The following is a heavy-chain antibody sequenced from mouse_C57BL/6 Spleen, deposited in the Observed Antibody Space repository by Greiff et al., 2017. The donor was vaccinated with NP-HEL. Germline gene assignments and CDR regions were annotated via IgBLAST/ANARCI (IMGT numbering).Heavy chain of an antibody. CDR3: AREGITTVPFDY. D-gene: IGHD1-1*01. CDR2: ISYDGSN. V-gene: IGHV3-6*01. J-gene: IGHJ2*01. Sequence: EVQRVESGPGLVKPSQSLSLTCSVTGYSITSGYYWNWIRQFPGNKLEWMGYISYDGSNNYNPSLKNRISITRDTSKNQFFLKLNSVTTEDTATYYCAREGITTVPFDYWGQGTTLTVSS. CDR1: GYSITSGYY.